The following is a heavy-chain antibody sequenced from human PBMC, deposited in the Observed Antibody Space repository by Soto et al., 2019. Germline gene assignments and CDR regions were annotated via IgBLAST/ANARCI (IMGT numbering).Heavy chain of an antibody. CDR1: GDSVSSNSAA. CDR2: TYYRSKWYN. J-gene: IGHJ4*02. V-gene: IGHV6-1*01. CDR3: AKSFHDILTGYRVFDY. Sequence: SQTLSLTCAISGDSVSSNSAAWNWIRQSPSRGLEWLGRTYYRSKWYNDYAVSVKSRITINPDTSKNQFSLQLNSVTPEDTAVYYCAKSFHDILTGYRVFDYWGQGTLVTVS. D-gene: IGHD3-9*01.